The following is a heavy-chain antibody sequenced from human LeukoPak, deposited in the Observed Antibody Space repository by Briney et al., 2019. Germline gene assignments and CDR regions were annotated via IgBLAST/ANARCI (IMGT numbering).Heavy chain of an antibody. V-gene: IGHV4-39*01. J-gene: IGHJ3*02. Sequence: PSETLSLTCTVSGGSISSSSYYWGWIRQPPGKGLEWIGSIYYSGSTYYNPSLKSRVTISVDTSKNQFSLKLSSVTAADTAVYYCARRIDQYYYDSSGYSNAFDIWGQGTMVTVSS. D-gene: IGHD3-22*01. CDR3: ARRIDQYYYDSSGYSNAFDI. CDR2: IYYSGST. CDR1: GGSISSSSYY.